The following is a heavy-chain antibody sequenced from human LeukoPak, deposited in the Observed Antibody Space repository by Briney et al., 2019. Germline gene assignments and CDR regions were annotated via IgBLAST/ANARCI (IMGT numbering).Heavy chain of an antibody. CDR1: GDSVSSADYS. V-gene: IGHV4-30-2*01. CDR2: ISNSGST. Sequence: SQTLSPTCAVSGDSVSSADYSWSWIRRPPGKGLEWVGQISNSGSTYYNPSLKSRATISLDRSKKQFSLKLTSMTAAGKAVYYCARNNSHHGLDVWGPGTTVTVSS. D-gene: IGHD1/OR15-1a*01. J-gene: IGHJ6*02. CDR3: ARNNSHHGLDV.